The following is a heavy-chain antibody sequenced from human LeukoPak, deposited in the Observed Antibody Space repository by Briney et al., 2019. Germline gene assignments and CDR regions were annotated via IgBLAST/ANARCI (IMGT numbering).Heavy chain of an antibody. CDR1: GFTFSSYG. CDR2: TSYDGSNK. J-gene: IGHJ4*02. Sequence: GGSLRLSCAASGFTFSSYGMHWVRQAPGKGLEWVAVTSYDGSNKEYADSVKGRFTISRDNSKNTLYLQMNSLRVEDTAVYYCAKYAPVTMIVSFGWGQGTLVTVSS. D-gene: IGHD3-22*01. V-gene: IGHV3-30*18. CDR3: AKYAPVTMIVSFG.